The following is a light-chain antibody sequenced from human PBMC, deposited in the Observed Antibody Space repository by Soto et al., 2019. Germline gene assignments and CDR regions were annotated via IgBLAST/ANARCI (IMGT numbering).Light chain of an antibody. J-gene: IGKJ1*01. CDR1: QSVSSN. Sequence: EIVMTQSPATLSVSPGERATLSCRASQSVSSNLAWYQQKPGQAPRLLIYAASTRATGIPARFSGSGSGTEFTLTISSLQSEDFAVYYCQQYDNWPPFEVGQGTKVDIK. CDR3: QQYDNWPPFE. V-gene: IGKV3-15*01. CDR2: AAS.